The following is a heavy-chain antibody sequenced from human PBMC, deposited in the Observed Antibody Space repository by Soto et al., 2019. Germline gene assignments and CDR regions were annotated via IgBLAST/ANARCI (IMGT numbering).Heavy chain of an antibody. CDR2: IIPIFGTA. CDR1: GGTFSSYA. Sequence: SVKVSCTASGGTFSSYAISWVRQAPGQGLEWMGGIIPIFGTANYAQKFQGRVTITADESTSTAYMELSSLRSEDTAVYYCARAAAGTSHYYYYGMDVWGQGTTVTVSS. D-gene: IGHD6-13*01. J-gene: IGHJ6*02. V-gene: IGHV1-69*13. CDR3: ARAAAGTSHYYYYGMDV.